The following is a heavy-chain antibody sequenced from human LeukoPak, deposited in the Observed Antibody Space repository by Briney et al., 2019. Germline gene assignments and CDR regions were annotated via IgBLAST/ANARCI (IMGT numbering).Heavy chain of an antibody. CDR1: GGTFSSYA. D-gene: IGHD3-16*02. CDR2: IIPIFGTA. CDR3: ARADDYVWGSYRLMSHYYYYMDV. V-gene: IGHV1-69*05. J-gene: IGHJ6*03. Sequence: SVKVSCKASGGTFSSYAISWVRQAPGQGLEWMGGIIPIFGTANYAQKFQGRVTITTDESTSTAYMELSSLRSEDTAVYYCARADDYVWGSYRLMSHYYYYMDVWGKGTTVTASS.